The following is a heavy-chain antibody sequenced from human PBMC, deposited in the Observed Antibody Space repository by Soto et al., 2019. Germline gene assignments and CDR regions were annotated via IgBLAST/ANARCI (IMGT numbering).Heavy chain of an antibody. V-gene: IGHV1-46*01. CDR1: GYTFTSYY. D-gene: IGHD3-10*01. Sequence: ASVKVSCKASGYTFTSYYMHWVRQAPGQGLEWMGIINPSGGSTSYAQKFQGRVTMTRDTSTSTVYMELSSLRSEDTAVYYCARDRGKDYYGSGSFYFDYWGQGTLVTVSS. CDR3: ARDRGKDYYGSGSFYFDY. CDR2: INPSGGST. J-gene: IGHJ4*02.